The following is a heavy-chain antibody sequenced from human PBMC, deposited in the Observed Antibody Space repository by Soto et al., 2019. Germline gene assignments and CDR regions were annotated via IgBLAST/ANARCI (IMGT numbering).Heavy chain of an antibody. CDR3: ARIVVPGTIPTFDY. Sequence: QVTLKESGPVLVKPTETLTLTCSVSGFSLSDDTMGVSWVRQSPGKAPEWLGHTISNHGKSFRKSLQSRITVDEDTSKSQVVLMMTNMDPEDAGTYYCARIVVPGTIPTFDYWGQGTLVTVSS. D-gene: IGHD1-7*01. V-gene: IGHV2-26*01. J-gene: IGHJ4*02. CDR1: GFSLSDDTMG. CDR2: TISNHGK.